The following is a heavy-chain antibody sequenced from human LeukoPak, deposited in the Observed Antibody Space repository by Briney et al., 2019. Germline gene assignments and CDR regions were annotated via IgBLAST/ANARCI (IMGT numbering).Heavy chain of an antibody. Sequence: GGSLRLSCAASGFTFSSYWMSWVRQAPGKGLEWVANIKQDGSEKYYVDSVKGRFTISRDNAKNSLYLQMNSLRSEDTAVYYCAREKQPPTYDLPRGDPFDPWGQGTLVTVSS. CDR1: GFTFSSYW. J-gene: IGHJ5*02. V-gene: IGHV3-7*03. CDR2: IKQDGSEK. CDR3: AREKQPPTYDLPRGDPFDP. D-gene: IGHD1/OR15-1a*01.